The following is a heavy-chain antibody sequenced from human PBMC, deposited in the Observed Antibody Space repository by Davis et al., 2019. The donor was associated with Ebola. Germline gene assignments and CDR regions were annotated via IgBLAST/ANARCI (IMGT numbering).Heavy chain of an antibody. CDR2: IYYSGST. J-gene: IGHJ5*02. D-gene: IGHD3-9*01. Sequence: SETLSLTCTVSGGSISSSSYYWGWIRQPPGKGLEWIGSIYYSGSTYYNPSLKSRVTISVDTSKNQFSLKLSSVTAADTAVYYCARQTANFYYDILTGYYLIGGWFDPRGQGTLVTVSS. V-gene: IGHV4-39*01. CDR1: GGSISSSSYY. CDR3: ARQTANFYYDILTGYYLIGGWFDP.